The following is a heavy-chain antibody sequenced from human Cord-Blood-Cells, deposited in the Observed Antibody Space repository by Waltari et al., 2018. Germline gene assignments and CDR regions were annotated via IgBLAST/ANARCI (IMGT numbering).Heavy chain of an antibody. CDR2: INHSGST. Sequence: QVQLQQWGAGLLKPSETLSLTCAVSGGSFSGYYWSWIRQPPGKGLEWIGEINHSGSTNYNPSLKSRVTISVDTSKNQFSLKLSSVTAADTAVYYCARAVVVPAAMGGNWFDPWGQGTLVTVSS. CDR3: ARAVVVPAAMGGNWFDP. D-gene: IGHD2-2*01. CDR1: GGSFSGYY. V-gene: IGHV4-34*01. J-gene: IGHJ5*02.